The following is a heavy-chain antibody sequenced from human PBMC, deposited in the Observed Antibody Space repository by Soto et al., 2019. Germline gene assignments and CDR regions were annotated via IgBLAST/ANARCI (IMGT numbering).Heavy chain of an antibody. D-gene: IGHD3-3*01. V-gene: IGHV1-24*01. CDR1: GYTLTELS. CDR3: ATDSGTILGVVPGPYYYGMDV. Sequence: ASVKVSCKVSGYTLTELSMHWVRQAPGKGLEWMGGFDPEDGETIYAQKFQGRVTMTEDTSTDTAYMELSSLRSEDTAVYYCATDSGTILGVVPGPYYYGMDVWGQGTTVTVSS. J-gene: IGHJ6*02. CDR2: FDPEDGET.